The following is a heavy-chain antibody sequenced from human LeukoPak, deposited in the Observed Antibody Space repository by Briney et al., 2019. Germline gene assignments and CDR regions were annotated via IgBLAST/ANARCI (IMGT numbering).Heavy chain of an antibody. CDR1: GGSISSYY. CDR3: ARDNRDDSWSGYVNWFDP. D-gene: IGHD3-3*01. CDR2: IYYSGST. V-gene: IGHV4-59*01. J-gene: IGHJ5*02. Sequence: PSETLSLTCTVSGGSISSYYWSWIRQPPGKGLEWIGYIYYSGSTNYSPSLKSRVTISVDTSKNQSSMKLSSVTAADTAVYYCARDNRDDSWSGYVNWFDPWGQGTLVTVSS.